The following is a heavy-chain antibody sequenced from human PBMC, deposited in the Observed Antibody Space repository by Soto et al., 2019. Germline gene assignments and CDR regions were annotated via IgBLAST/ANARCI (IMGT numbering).Heavy chain of an antibody. J-gene: IGHJ4*02. D-gene: IGHD2-15*01. Sequence: QVQLVESGGGVVQPGRSLRLSCVASGLTSSNYALHWVRQAPGKGLEWVAAISYDGSNKYYADSVKGRFAVSRDNSENTLYLQMNSLGAEDTAVYYCARANRHLVVAERFDSWGQGTLVTVSS. CDR3: ARANRHLVVAERFDS. V-gene: IGHV3-30*09. CDR1: GLTSSNYA. CDR2: ISYDGSNK.